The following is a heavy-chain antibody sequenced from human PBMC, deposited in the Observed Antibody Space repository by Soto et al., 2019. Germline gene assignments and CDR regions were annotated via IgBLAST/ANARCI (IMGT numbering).Heavy chain of an antibody. CDR2: ISGSGGST. CDR3: AKSLSVGATTPLDY. D-gene: IGHD1-26*01. V-gene: IGHV3-23*01. Sequence: EVQLLESGGGLVQPGGSLRLSCAASGFTFSSYGMSWVRQAPGKGLEWVSAISGSGGSTYYADSVKGRFTISRDNSKNALYLQMNSLRAEDTAVYYCAKSLSVGATTPLDYWGQGTLVTVSS. J-gene: IGHJ4*02. CDR1: GFTFSSYG.